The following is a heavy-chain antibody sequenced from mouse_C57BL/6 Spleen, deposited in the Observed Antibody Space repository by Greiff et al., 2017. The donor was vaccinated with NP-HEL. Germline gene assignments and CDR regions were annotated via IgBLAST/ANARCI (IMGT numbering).Heavy chain of an antibody. CDR1: GYTFTDYE. CDR3: TRRDYYGSSYSY. D-gene: IGHD1-1*01. Sequence: QVQLKQSGAELVRPGASVTLSCKASGYTFTDYEMHWVKQTPVHGLEWIGAIDPETGGTAYNQKFKGKAILTADKSSSTAYMELRSLTSEDSAVYYCTRRDYYGSSYSYWGQGTTLTVSS. J-gene: IGHJ2*01. V-gene: IGHV1-15*01. CDR2: IDPETGGT.